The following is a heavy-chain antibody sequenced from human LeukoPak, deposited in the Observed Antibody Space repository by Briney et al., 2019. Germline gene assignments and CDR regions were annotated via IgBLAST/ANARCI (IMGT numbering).Heavy chain of an antibody. J-gene: IGHJ6*02. D-gene: IGHD2-2*01. CDR3: ARGRASGLVPAVFYYYYYGMDV. CDR1: GYTFTSYD. CDR2: MNPNSGNT. V-gene: IGHV1-8*01. Sequence: ASVKVSCKASGYTFTSYDINWVRQATGQGLAWMGWMNPNSGNTGYAQKFQGRVTMTRNTSISTAYMELSSLRSEDTAVYYCARGRASGLVPAVFYYYYYGMDVWGQGTTVTVSS.